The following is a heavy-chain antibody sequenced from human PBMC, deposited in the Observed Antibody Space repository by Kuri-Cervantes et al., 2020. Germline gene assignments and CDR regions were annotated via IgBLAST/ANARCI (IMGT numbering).Heavy chain of an antibody. J-gene: IGHJ5*02. V-gene: IGHV3-30*02. Sequence: GESLKISCAASGFTFSSYGMHWVRQAPGKGLEWVTFIRYDASDKYYVDSVKGRFTISRDNAKNSLYLQMNSLRAEDTAVYYCARVGYSSGWYWFDPWGQGTLVTVSS. CDR3: ARVGYSSGWYWFDP. CDR1: GFTFSSYG. CDR2: IRYDASDK. D-gene: IGHD6-19*01.